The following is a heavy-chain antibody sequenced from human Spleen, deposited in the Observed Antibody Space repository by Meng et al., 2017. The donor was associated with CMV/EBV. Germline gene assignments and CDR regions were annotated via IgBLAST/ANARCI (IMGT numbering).Heavy chain of an antibody. V-gene: IGHV1-2*02. CDR3: ARGAVVIIPAAKIWDYYYGMDV. Sequence: ASVKVSCKASGYTFTGYYMHWVRQAPGQRLEWMGWINPNTGGTIYAHNFQGRVTMTSDTSISTVHMELSRLRSDDTAVYYCARGAVVIIPAAKIWDYYYGMDVWGQGTTVTV. CDR2: INPNTGGT. D-gene: IGHD2-2*01. J-gene: IGHJ6*02. CDR1: GYTFTGYY.